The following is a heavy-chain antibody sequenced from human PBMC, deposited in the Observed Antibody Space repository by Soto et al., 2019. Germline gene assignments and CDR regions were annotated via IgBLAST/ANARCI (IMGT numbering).Heavy chain of an antibody. CDR3: AAYCYTMTCTHFHGYS. CDR2: IKQDESDK. J-gene: IGHJ5*02. Sequence: GGSLRLSCAVSGFRFRDYWMSWVRQAPGKGLEWVANIKQDESDKYYVDSVKGRFTISRDNAKNALYLQMNSLRVEDTAVYYCAAYCYTMTCTHFHGYSWGQGTQVTVSS. V-gene: IGHV3-7*03. D-gene: IGHD3-16*02. CDR1: GFRFRDYW.